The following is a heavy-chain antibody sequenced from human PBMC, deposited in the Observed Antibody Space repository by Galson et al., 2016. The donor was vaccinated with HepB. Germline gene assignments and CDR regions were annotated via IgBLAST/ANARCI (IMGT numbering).Heavy chain of an antibody. CDR1: GFTFRSNV. D-gene: IGHD1-26*01. Sequence: SLRLSCAASGFTFRSNVINWVRQAPGKGLEWVSGSSGSGGSTYYADSVRGRFTISRDNSKNKLYLQMNSLRAEDTAVYYCAKDLLGGTFIPYFFDYWGQGTLVTVSS. J-gene: IGHJ4*02. V-gene: IGHV3-23*01. CDR3: AKDLLGGTFIPYFFDY. CDR2: SSGSGGST.